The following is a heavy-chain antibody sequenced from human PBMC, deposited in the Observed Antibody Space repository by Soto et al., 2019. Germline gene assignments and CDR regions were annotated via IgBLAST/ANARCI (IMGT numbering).Heavy chain of an antibody. Sequence: SVKVSCKASGGSFTYTLSWVRQAPGQGLEWMGGIIPIFGTTNYAQKFQGRVTITADESTKTAYMELSTLRSEDTAVYYGARLHSYGKYGMDVLGQGTPVTFS. J-gene: IGHJ6*02. CDR2: IIPIFGTT. CDR3: ARLHSYGKYGMDV. V-gene: IGHV1-69*13. D-gene: IGHD5-18*01. CDR1: GGSFTYT.